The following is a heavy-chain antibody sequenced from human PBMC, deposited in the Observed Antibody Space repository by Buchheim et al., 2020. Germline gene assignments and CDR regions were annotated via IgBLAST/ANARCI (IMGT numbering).Heavy chain of an antibody. V-gene: IGHV1-46*03. CDR3: TRRGSGSYLYDY. J-gene: IGHJ4*02. CDR1: GYTFTSYQ. CDR2: INPSGGST. D-gene: IGHD3-10*01. Sequence: QVQLVQSGAEVKEPGASVKVSCKASGYTFTSYQIHWVRQAPGQGLEWMGIINPSGGSTAYAQRFQGRVTMTRDMSTSTVYRELSSLRSEDTAVYYCTRRGSGSYLYDYWGQGTL.